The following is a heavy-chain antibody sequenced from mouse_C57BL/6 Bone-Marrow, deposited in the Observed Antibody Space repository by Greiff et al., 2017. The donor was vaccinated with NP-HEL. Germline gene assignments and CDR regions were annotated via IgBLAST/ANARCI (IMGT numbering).Heavy chain of an antibody. J-gene: IGHJ4*01. V-gene: IGHV1-39*01. D-gene: IGHD1-1*01. Sequence: EVKLQESGPELVKPGASVKISCKASGYSFTDYNMNWVKQSNGKSLEWIGVINPNYGTTSYNQKFKGKATLTVDQSSSTAYMQLNSLTSEDSAVYYCARRGPITTVVATRNAMDYWGQGTSVTVSS. CDR1: GYSFTDYN. CDR2: INPNYGTT. CDR3: ARRGPITTVVATRNAMDY.